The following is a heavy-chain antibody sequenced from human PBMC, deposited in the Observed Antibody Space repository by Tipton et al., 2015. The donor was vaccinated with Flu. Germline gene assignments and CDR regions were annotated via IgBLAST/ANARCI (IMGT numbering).Heavy chain of an antibody. V-gene: IGHV3-7*01. CDR3: TRSLDY. CDR2: INQDGSEK. J-gene: IGHJ4*02. Sequence: SLRLSCAASGFTFSSYSLNWVRQAPGKGLEWVANINQDGSEKYYVDSVKGRFTISRDNAKNSLYLQMNSLRAEDTAFYYCTRSLDYWGQGTPVTVSS. CDR1: GFTFSSYS.